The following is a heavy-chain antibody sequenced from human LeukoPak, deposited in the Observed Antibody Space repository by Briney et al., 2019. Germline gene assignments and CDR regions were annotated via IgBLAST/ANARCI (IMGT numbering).Heavy chain of an antibody. CDR2: IWSDGSNK. CDR3: AREDGSASYYNNWFDP. CDR1: GFTFSFYG. V-gene: IGHV3-33*01. Sequence: GGSLRLSCAASGFTFSFYGMHWVRQAPGKGLEWVAVIWSDGSNKYYADSVKGRFTISRDSSKNTLYLQMNSLRAEDTAVYYCAREDGSASYYNNWFDPWGQGTLVTVSS. J-gene: IGHJ5*02. D-gene: IGHD3-10*01.